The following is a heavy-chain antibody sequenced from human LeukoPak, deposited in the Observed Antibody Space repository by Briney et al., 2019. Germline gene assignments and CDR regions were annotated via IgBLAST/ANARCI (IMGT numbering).Heavy chain of an antibody. Sequence: PGGSLRLSCAASGFTFSSAWMSWVRQAPGKGLEWVGRIKSKSDGGTTDYGAPVNGRFTISRDDSKNTVSLQMDSLKTEDTAVYHCTRDDLFLVPAAIYYYYYYMDVWGKGTTVTVSS. CDR1: GFTFSSAW. V-gene: IGHV3-15*01. CDR2: IKSKSDGGTT. CDR3: TRDDLFLVPAAIYYYYYYMDV. J-gene: IGHJ6*03. D-gene: IGHD2-2*01.